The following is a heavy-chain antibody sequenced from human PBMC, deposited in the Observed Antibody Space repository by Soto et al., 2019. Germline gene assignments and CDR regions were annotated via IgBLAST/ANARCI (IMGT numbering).Heavy chain of an antibody. J-gene: IGHJ4*02. D-gene: IGHD2-8*01. CDR2: IYYDGNT. V-gene: IGHV4-39*01. Sequence: SETLSLTCTVSGDSVTSGSHYWGWIRQPPGKGLESIANIYYDGNTYYNPSLKGRVTISLDTSKNQFSLRLNSVTAADTAVYYCASSCIKPQVFMYPFDSWSQGTLVTVSS. CDR1: GDSVTSGSHY. CDR3: ASSCIKPQVFMYPFDS.